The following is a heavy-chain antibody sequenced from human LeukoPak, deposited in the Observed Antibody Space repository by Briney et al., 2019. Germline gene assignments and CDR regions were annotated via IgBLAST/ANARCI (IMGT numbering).Heavy chain of an antibody. J-gene: IGHJ4*02. V-gene: IGHV3-33*06. CDR1: GFTFSSYG. CDR2: IWYDGSNK. Sequence: PGGSLGLSCAASGFTFSSYGMHWVRQAPGKGLEWVAVIWYDGSNKYYADSVKGRFTISRDNSKNTLYLQMNSLRAEDTAVYYCAKDSSSWYAFDYWGQGTLVTVSS. D-gene: IGHD6-13*01. CDR3: AKDSSSWYAFDY.